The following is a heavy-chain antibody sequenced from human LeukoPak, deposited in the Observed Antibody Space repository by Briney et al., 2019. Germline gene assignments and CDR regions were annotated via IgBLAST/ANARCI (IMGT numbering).Heavy chain of an antibody. CDR1: GYSISSGYY. CDR3: ARGDYSSGWYGY. J-gene: IGHJ4*02. Sequence: SETLSLTCAVSGYSISSGYYWGWIRQPPGKGLEWIGSIYHSGSTYYNPSLKSRVTISVDTSKNQFSLKLSSVTAADTAVYYCARGDYSSGWYGYWGQGTLVTVSS. D-gene: IGHD6-19*01. V-gene: IGHV4-38-2*01. CDR2: IYHSGST.